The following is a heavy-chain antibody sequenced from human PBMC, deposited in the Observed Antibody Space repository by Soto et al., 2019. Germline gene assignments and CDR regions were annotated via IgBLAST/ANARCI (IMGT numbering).Heavy chain of an antibody. Sequence: SETLSLTCTVSGGSVSSDSYYWTWIRQPPGKGLEWIGLIYNSGDTNYNPSLKSRVTISVDTSKNQFSLKLSSVTAADTAVYYCAREEGWFDPWGQGTLVTVSS. CDR3: AREEGWFDP. V-gene: IGHV4-61*01. CDR2: IYNSGDT. CDR1: GGSVSSDSYY. J-gene: IGHJ5*02.